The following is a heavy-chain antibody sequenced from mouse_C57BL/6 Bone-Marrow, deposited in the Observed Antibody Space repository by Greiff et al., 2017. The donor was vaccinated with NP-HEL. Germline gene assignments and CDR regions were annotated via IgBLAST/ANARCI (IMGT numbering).Heavy chain of an antibody. J-gene: IGHJ3*01. V-gene: IGHV10-1*01. CDR2: IRSKSNNYAT. D-gene: IGHD6-1*01. Sequence: EVHLVESGGGLVQPKGSLKLSCAASGFSFNTYAMNWVRQAPGKGLEWVARIRSKSNNYATYYADSVKDRFTISRDDSESMLYLQMNNSKTEGTAMYYCVTLSWFAYWGQGTLVTVSA. CDR1: GFSFNTYA. CDR3: VTLSWFAY.